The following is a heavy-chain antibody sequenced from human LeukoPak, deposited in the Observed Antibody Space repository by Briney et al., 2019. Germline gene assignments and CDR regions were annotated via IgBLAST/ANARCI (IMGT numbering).Heavy chain of an antibody. CDR2: IKQDESEK. V-gene: IGHV3-7*01. CDR1: GFTFSNYW. CDR3: ARDILGWLVDY. Sequence: GGSLRLSCAASGFTFSNYWMSWVRQAPGKGLEWVANIKQDESEKYYVDSVKGRFTISRDNAKNSLYLQMNSLRAEDTAVYYCARDILGWLVDYWGQGTLVTVSS. J-gene: IGHJ4*02. D-gene: IGHD6-19*01.